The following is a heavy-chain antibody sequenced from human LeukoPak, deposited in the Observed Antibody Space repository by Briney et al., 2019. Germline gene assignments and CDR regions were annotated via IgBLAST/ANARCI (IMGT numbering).Heavy chain of an antibody. CDR3: VKSLADY. Sequence: GGSLRLSCAASGLTFSSYAMSWVRQAPGKGLEWVSVVSVSGGSTNYADSVKGRFTISRDNSKNTLYLQMNSLRAEDTAVYYCVKSLADYWGQGTLVTVSS. CDR2: VSVSGGST. CDR1: GLTFSSYA. V-gene: IGHV3-23*01. J-gene: IGHJ4*02.